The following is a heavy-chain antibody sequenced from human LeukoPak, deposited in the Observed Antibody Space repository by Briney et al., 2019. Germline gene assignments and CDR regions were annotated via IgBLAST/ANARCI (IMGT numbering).Heavy chain of an antibody. CDR3: ARQYYDSSGYPPQYYYYGMDV. D-gene: IGHD3-22*01. V-gene: IGHV4-59*08. CDR2: IYYSGST. J-gene: IGHJ6*02. Sequence: SETLSLTCTVSGGSISSYYWSWIRQPPGKGLEWIGYIYYSGSTNYNPSLKSRVTISVDTSKNQFSLKLSFVTAADTAVYYCARQYYDSSGYPPQYYYYGMDVWGQGTTVTVSS. CDR1: GGSISSYY.